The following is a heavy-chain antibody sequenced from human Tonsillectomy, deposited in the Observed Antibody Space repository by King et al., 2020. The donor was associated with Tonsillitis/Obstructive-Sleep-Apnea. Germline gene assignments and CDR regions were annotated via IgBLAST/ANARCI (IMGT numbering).Heavy chain of an antibody. J-gene: IGHJ6*03. CDR3: ARAPQGYDSSGDFYLDYYYYMDV. CDR2: ISYDGSNE. D-gene: IGHD3-22*01. CDR1: GFAFSHYA. Sequence: VQLVESGGGVVQPGRSLRLSCAASGFAFSHYAIHWVRQAPGKGLEWVAVISYDGSNEYYADSVKGRFAISRDNSKNTLYLHMNSVRPEDTAVYYCARAPQGYDSSGDFYLDYYYYMDVWGKGTTVTVSS. V-gene: IGHV3-30*09.